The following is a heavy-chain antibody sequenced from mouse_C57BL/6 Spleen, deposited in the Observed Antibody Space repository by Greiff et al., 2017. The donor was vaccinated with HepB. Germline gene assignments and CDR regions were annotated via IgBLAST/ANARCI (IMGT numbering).Heavy chain of an antibody. CDR1: GYTFTSYW. D-gene: IGHD1-1*01. CDR3: ARDRVENARDD. Sequence: VQLQQSGTELVKPGASVKLSCKASGYTFTSYWMHWVKQRPGQGLEWIGNINPSNGGTNYNEKFKSKAKLTVDKSSSTAYMQRSSLTSADSAVYYCARDRVENARDDWGQGTSVTCAS. J-gene: IGHJ4*01. CDR2: INPSNGGT. V-gene: IGHV1-53*01.